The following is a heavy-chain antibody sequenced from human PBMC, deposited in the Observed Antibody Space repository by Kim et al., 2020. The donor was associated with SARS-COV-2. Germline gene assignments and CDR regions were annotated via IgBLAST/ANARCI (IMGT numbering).Heavy chain of an antibody. CDR3: ARDPPRGGYEQRVGEPTDY. Sequence: GGSLRLSCAASGFTFSSYWMSWVRQAPGKGLEWVANIKQDGSEKYYVDSVKGRFTISRDNAKNSLYLQRNSLRAEETAVYYCARDPPRGGYEQRVGEPTDYWGQGTLVTVSS. J-gene: IGHJ4*02. CDR2: IKQDGSEK. V-gene: IGHV3-7*01. D-gene: IGHD5-12*01. CDR1: GFTFSSYW.